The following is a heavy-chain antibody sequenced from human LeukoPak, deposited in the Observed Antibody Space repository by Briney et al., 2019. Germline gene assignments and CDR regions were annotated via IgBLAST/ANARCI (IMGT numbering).Heavy chain of an antibody. V-gene: IGHV1-8*01. CDR1: GYTFTSYD. Sequence: ASVKVSCKASGYTFTSYDINWVRQATGQGLEWMGWMNPNSGNTGYAQKFQGRVTMTRNTSISTAYMELGSLRSEDTAVYYCATRPRSSWYRGGWFDPWGQGTLVTVSS. J-gene: IGHJ5*02. CDR3: ATRPRSSWYRGGWFDP. CDR2: MNPNSGNT. D-gene: IGHD6-13*01.